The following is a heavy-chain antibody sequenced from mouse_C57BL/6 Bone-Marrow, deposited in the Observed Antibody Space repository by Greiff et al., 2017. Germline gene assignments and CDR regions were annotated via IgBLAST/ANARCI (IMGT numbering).Heavy chain of an antibody. D-gene: IGHD2-4*01. CDR1: GYTFTSYW. J-gene: IGHJ4*01. CDR2: IDPSDSYT. V-gene: IGHV1-50*01. Sequence: QVQLQQPGAELVKPGASVKLSCKASGYTFTSYWMQWVKQRPGQGLEWIGEIDPSDSYTNYNQKFKGKATLTVDPSSSTAYMQLSSLTSEDSAVYYCAREGDYDGYAMDYWGQGTSVTVSS. CDR3: AREGDYDGYAMDY.